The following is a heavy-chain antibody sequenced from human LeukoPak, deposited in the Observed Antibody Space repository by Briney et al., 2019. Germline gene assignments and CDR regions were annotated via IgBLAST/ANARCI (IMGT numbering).Heavy chain of an antibody. CDR3: ARSSRFLVNYGSGSYYPIFDY. Sequence: ALVTVSCKASGYTFTGYYMHWVRQAPGQGLEWMGWINPNSGGTNYAQKFQGRVTMTRDTSISTAYMELSRLRSDDTAVYYCARSSRFLVNYGSGSYYPIFDYWGQGTLVTVSS. CDR2: INPNSGGT. CDR1: GYTFTGYY. J-gene: IGHJ4*02. V-gene: IGHV1-2*02. D-gene: IGHD3-10*01.